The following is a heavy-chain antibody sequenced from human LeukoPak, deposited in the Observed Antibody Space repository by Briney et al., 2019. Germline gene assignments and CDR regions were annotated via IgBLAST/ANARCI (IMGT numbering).Heavy chain of an antibody. CDR3: AKSSGNYLNYYYYMDV. CDR2: ISWNSFSI. Sequence: GGSLRLSCAASGFTLDDYAMHWVRQASGKGLEWVSGISWNSFSIGYADSVKGRFTISRDNAKNSLYLQMNSLRAEDTALYYCAKSSGNYLNYYYYMDVWGKGTTVTISS. V-gene: IGHV3-9*01. CDR1: GFTLDDYA. D-gene: IGHD3-10*01. J-gene: IGHJ6*03.